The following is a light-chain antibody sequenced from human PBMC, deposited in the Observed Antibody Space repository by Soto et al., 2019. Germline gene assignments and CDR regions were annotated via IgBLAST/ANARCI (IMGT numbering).Light chain of an antibody. V-gene: IGKV1-5*01. J-gene: IGKJ1*01. CDR2: DAS. Sequence: DIQMTQSPSTLSASVGDRVTTTCRASQSISSWLAWYQQKPGKAPKLLIYDASSLESGVPSRFGGSGSGTEFTLTISSLQPNDFATYYCQQYNSYSWTFGQGTKVEIK. CDR1: QSISSW. CDR3: QQYNSYSWT.